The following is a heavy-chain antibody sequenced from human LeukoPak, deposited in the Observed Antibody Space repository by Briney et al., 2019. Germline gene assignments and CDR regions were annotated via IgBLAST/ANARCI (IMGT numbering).Heavy chain of an antibody. Sequence: SETLSLTCTVSGGSISSYYWSWIRQPPGKGLEWIGYIYYSGSTNYNPSLKSRVTISVDTSNNQFSLNLTSVTAADTAVYYCARGGLVVTASPDYWGQGTLVTVSS. J-gene: IGHJ4*02. CDR2: IYYSGST. CDR3: ARGGLVVTASPDY. V-gene: IGHV4-59*08. D-gene: IGHD2-21*02. CDR1: GGSISSYY.